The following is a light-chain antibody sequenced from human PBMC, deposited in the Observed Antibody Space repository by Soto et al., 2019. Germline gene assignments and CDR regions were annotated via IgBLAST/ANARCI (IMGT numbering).Light chain of an antibody. J-gene: IGKJ1*01. CDR2: DAS. CDR3: LQGSRLGT. Sequence: AIKMTQSPSSLSASVGDRVTITCRASQGVGNELGWYQQKPGKAPNLLIYDASILQSGVPSRFSGTGAGTDFTLTINSLQPEDFATYYCLQGSRLGTFGQGTKVEIK. V-gene: IGKV1-6*01. CDR1: QGVGNE.